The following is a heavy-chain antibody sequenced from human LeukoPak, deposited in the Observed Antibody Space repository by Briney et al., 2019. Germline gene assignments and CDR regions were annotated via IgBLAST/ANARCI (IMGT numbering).Heavy chain of an antibody. CDR2: ISSSGSTI. CDR3: ARDGGARDFDY. CDR1: GFTFSSYS. D-gene: IGHD1-26*01. V-gene: IGHV3-48*04. Sequence: GGSLRLSCAASGFTFSSYSMNWVRQAPGKGLEWVSSISSSGSTIYYADSVKGRFTISRDNAKNSLYLQMNSLRAEDTAVYYCARDGGARDFDYWGQGTLVTVSS. J-gene: IGHJ4*02.